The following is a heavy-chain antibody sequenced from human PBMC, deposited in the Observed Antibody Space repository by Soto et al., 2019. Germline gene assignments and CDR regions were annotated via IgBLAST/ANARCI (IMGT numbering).Heavy chain of an antibody. CDR1: GFTFSSYA. CDR3: AKADVVVVAAAGNAFDI. D-gene: IGHD2-15*01. Sequence: GGSLRLSCAASGFTFSSYAMSWVRQAPGKGLEWVSAISGSGGSTYYADSVKGRFTISRDNSKNTLYLQMNSLRAEDTAVYYCAKADVVVVAAAGNAFDIWGQGTMVTVSS. CDR2: ISGSGGST. V-gene: IGHV3-23*01. J-gene: IGHJ3*02.